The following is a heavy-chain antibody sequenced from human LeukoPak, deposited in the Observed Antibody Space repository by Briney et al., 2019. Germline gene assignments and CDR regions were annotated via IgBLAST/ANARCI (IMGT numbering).Heavy chain of an antibody. CDR3: ASEGGPSTGLTMVDY. CDR2: INPNSGGT. Sequence: ASVKVSCKASGYTFTGYYMHWVRQAPGQGLEWMGRINPNSGGTNYAQKFQGRVTMTRDTSISTAYMELSRLRSDDTAVYYCASEGGPSTGLTMVDYWGQGTLVTVSS. J-gene: IGHJ4*02. CDR1: GYTFTGYY. D-gene: IGHD3-10*01. V-gene: IGHV1-2*06.